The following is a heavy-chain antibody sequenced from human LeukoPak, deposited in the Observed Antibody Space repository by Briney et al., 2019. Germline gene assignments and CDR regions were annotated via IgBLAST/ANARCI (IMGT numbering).Heavy chain of an antibody. V-gene: IGHV1-8*01. CDR1: GYSFTNYD. J-gene: IGHJ3*02. D-gene: IGHD7-27*01. CDR3: ASRNWGSDAFDI. CDR2: MNPNSGNT. Sequence: ASVKVSCKASGYSFTNYDINWVRQATGQGLEWMGWMNPNSGNTGYAQKFQGRVTMTRNTSISTAYMELSSLRSEDTAVYYCASRNWGSDAFDIWGQGTMVTVSS.